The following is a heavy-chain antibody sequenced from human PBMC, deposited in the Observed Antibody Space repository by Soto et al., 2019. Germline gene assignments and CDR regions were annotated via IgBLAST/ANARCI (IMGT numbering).Heavy chain of an antibody. CDR1: GFTVSSNY. CDR3: AREPPGIAAAEPEPLGYYYYGMDV. J-gene: IGHJ6*02. D-gene: IGHD6-13*01. CDR2: IYSGGST. V-gene: IGHV3-66*01. Sequence: EVQLVESGGGLVQPGGSLRLSCAASGFTVSSNYMSWVRQAPGKGLEWVSVIYSGGSTYYADSVKGRFTISRDNSKNTLYLQMNSLRAEDTAVYYCAREPPGIAAAEPEPLGYYYYGMDVWGQGTTVTVSS.